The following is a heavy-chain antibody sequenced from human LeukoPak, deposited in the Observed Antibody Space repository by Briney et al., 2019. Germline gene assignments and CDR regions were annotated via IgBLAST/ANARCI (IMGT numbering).Heavy chain of an antibody. CDR1: GFTFSTYW. CDR3: ARDSSGYQ. D-gene: IGHD3-22*01. J-gene: IGHJ4*02. CDR2: IKEDGSEK. V-gene: IGHV3-7*01. Sequence: GSLRLSCAASGFTFSTYWMSWVRQAPGKGLEGVANIKEDGSEKYYGDSVKGRFTISRDNAKNSLYLQMNSLRAEDTAVYYCARDSSGYQWGQGTLVTVSS.